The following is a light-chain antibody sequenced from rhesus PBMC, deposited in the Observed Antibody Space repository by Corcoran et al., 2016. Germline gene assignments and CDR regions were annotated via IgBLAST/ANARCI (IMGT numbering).Light chain of an antibody. J-gene: IGKJ4*01. CDR1: QGISSW. V-gene: IGKV1-22*01. CDR2: KAA. Sequence: DIQMTQSPSSLSASVGDTVTITCRASQGISSWLAWYQQKPGKAPKLLIYKAASLQSGVPSRFSGSGSGTDFTRTISSMHSEDFATYYCQQYSSRPLTFGGGTKVELK. CDR3: QQYSSRPLT.